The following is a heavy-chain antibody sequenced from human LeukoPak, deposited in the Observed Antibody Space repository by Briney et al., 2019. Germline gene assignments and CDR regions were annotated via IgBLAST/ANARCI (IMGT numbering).Heavy chain of an antibody. CDR3: ARLTALYYFDY. V-gene: IGHV4-59*01. Sequence: SETLSLTCTVSGGSISSYYWSWIRQPPGKGLEWIGYIYYSGSNNYNPSLKSRVTISVDTSKNQFSLKLSSVTAADTAVYYCARLTALYYFDYWGQGTLVTVSS. J-gene: IGHJ4*02. CDR2: IYYSGSN. CDR1: GGSISSYY. D-gene: IGHD2-15*01.